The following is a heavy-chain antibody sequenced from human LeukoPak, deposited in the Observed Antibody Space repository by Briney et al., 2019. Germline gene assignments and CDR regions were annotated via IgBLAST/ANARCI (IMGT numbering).Heavy chain of an antibody. V-gene: IGHV3-21*01. J-gene: IGHJ4*02. CDR3: ARDFTMVRGVIITGYYFDY. D-gene: IGHD3-10*01. Sequence: GGSLRLSCAASGFTFSSYSMNWVRQAPGKGLEWVSSISSSSSYIYYADSVKGRFTISRDNAKNSLYLQMNSLRAEDTAVYYCARDFTMVRGVIITGYYFDYWGQRTLVTVSS. CDR2: ISSSSSYI. CDR1: GFTFSSYS.